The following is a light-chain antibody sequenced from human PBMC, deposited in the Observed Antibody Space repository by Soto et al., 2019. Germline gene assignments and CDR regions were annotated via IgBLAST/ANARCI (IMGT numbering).Light chain of an antibody. V-gene: IGLV1-44*01. CDR3: AAWDDSLNGVV. CDR1: HSHVGSNT. CDR2: SNN. J-gene: IGLJ2*01. Sequence: QSVLAQPPSASGTPGERVTISFSGNHSHVGSNTVNWYQQLPGTAPKLLIYSNNQRPSGVPDRFSGSKSGTSASLAISGLQSEDEADYYCAAWDDSLNGVVFGGGTKVTVL.